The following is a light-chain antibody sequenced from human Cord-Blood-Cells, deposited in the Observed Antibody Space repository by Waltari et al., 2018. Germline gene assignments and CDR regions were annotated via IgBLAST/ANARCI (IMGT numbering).Light chain of an antibody. CDR2: DVS. CDR3: SSYTSSSTLV. Sequence: QSALTQPASVSGSPGQSITLSCTGTSRDVGGYNPVSWYHQHPGKAPKLLIYDVSNRPSGVSSRFSGSKSGNTASLTISGLQAEDEADYYCSSYTSSSTLVFGGGTKLTVL. J-gene: IGLJ3*02. V-gene: IGLV2-14*01. CDR1: SRDVGGYNP.